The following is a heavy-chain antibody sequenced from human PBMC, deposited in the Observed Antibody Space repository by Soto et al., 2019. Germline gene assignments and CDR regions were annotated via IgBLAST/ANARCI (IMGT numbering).Heavy chain of an antibody. D-gene: IGHD4-17*01. Sequence: LSLTCTVSGGSISSGGYYWSWIRQHPGKGLEWIGYIYYSGSTYYNPSLKSRVTISVDTSKNQFSLKLSSVTAADTAVYYCARTTVTTYYYYGMDVWGQGTTVTVSS. V-gene: IGHV4-31*03. CDR1: GGSISSGGYY. CDR2: IYYSGST. J-gene: IGHJ6*02. CDR3: ARTTVTTYYYYGMDV.